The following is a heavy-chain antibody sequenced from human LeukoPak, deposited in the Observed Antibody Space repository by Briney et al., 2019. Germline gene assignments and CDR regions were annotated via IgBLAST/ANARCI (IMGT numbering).Heavy chain of an antibody. CDR1: GGSISGYY. J-gene: IGHJ4*02. V-gene: IGHV4-59*08. CDR3: ARHTQPSHQLND. Sequence: PSETLSLTCTVSGGSISGYYWSWIRQPPGKGLEWVGYIFYSGNTNYNPSLKSRVTISVDTSKNQFSLKLSSVTAADTAVYYCARHTQPSHQLNDWGQGTLVTVAS. D-gene: IGHD1-1*01. CDR2: IFYSGNT.